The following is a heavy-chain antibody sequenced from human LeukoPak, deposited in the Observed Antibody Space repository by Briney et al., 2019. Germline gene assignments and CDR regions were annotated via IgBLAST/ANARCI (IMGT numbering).Heavy chain of an antibody. Sequence: QTGGSLRLSCAASGFTFSSYAMSWVRQAPGKGLEWVSTLSNTGIATYYADSVKGRFTISRDNSKNTLYLQMNSLRAEDTAVYYCARAPWDSDWYWGQGTLVTVSS. CDR2: LSNTGIAT. V-gene: IGHV3-23*01. D-gene: IGHD6-19*01. J-gene: IGHJ4*02. CDR1: GFTFSSYA. CDR3: ARAPWDSDWY.